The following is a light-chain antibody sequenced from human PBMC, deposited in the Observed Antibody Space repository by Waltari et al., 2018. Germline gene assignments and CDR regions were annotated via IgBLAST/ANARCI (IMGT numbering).Light chain of an antibody. Sequence: ENVLTQSPGALSLSPGERDTLPCRASQTVGRSYLAWFQQKPGQAPRLLIYDASNRATGIPDRFSGSGSGTDFTLTINRLEPEDFAVYYCHQSASSPLTFGGGTKVEIK. CDR1: QTVGRSY. V-gene: IGKV3-20*01. CDR3: HQSASSPLT. CDR2: DAS. J-gene: IGKJ4*01.